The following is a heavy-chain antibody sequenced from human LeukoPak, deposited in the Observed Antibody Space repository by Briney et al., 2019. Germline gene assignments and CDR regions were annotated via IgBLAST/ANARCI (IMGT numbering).Heavy chain of an antibody. D-gene: IGHD3-9*01. J-gene: IGHJ4*02. CDR2: INPNSGGT. Sequence: ASVKVSCKASGYTFTGYYMHWGRQAPGQGLEWMGWINPNSGGTNYAQKFQGRVTMTRDTSISTAYMELSRLRSDDTAVYYCARDGGGLNDIHADYWGQGTLVTVSS. CDR3: ARDGGGLNDIHADY. CDR1: GYTFTGYY. V-gene: IGHV1-2*02.